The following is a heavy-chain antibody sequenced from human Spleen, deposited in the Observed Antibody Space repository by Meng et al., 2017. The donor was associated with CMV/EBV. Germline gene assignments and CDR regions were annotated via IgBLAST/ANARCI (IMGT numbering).Heavy chain of an antibody. CDR3: ARDKRSGYDFIHYGMDV. CDR2: ISSSSSYI. D-gene: IGHD5-12*01. J-gene: IGHJ6*02. CDR1: GFTFSSYS. V-gene: IGHV3-21*01. Sequence: GGSLRLSCAASGFTFSSYSMNWVRQAPGKGLEWVSSISSSSSYIYYADSVKGRFTISRDNAKNSLYLQMNSLRAEDTAVYYCARDKRSGYDFIHYGMDVWGQGTTVTVSS.